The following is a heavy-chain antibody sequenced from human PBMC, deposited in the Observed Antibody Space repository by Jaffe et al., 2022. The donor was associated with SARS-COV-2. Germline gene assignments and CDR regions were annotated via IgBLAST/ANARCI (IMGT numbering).Heavy chain of an antibody. J-gene: IGHJ1*01. D-gene: IGHD2-2*01. Sequence: EVQLVESGGGLIQPGGSLKLSCAVSGLTFSSNFMSWVRQAPGKGLEWVSGLYGGGGTKYADSVKGRFAISRDDSKNTLFLQMNSLRAEDSALYYCAGLTTNFQHWGQGTLVSVSS. CDR3: AGLTTNFQH. CDR1: GLTFSSNF. CDR2: LYGGGGT. V-gene: IGHV3-53*01.